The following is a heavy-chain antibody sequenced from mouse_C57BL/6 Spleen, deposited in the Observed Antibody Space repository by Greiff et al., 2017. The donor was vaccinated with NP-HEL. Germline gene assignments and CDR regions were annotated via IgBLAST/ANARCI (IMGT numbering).Heavy chain of an antibody. Sequence: EVQLQQSGAELVKPGASVKLSCTASGFNIKDYYMHWVKQRTEQGLEWIGRIDPEDGETKYAPTFQGKATITADTSSNTAYLQLSSLTSEDTAVYYCARSHGNYGDYAMDYWGQGTSVTVSS. CDR1: GFNIKDYY. D-gene: IGHD2-1*01. J-gene: IGHJ4*01. CDR2: IDPEDGET. V-gene: IGHV14-2*01. CDR3: ARSHGNYGDYAMDY.